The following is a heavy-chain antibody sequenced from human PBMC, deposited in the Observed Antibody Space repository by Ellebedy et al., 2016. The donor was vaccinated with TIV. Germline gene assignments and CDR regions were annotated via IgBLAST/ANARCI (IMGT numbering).Heavy chain of an antibody. CDR3: TKRGVAWAAFDI. J-gene: IGHJ3*02. V-gene: IGHV3-23*01. CDR1: GFTFSNYA. Sequence: PGGSLRLSCVASGFTFSNYAMGWVRQAPGKGLEWVSAISPSGDITYFADSVKGRFTISRDNSQDTVHLQMHSLRAEDTAVYYCTKRGVAWAAFDIWGPGTLVTVSS. D-gene: IGHD7-27*01. CDR2: ISPSGDIT.